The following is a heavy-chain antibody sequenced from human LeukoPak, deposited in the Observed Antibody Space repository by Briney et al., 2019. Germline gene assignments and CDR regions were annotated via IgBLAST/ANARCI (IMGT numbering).Heavy chain of an antibody. V-gene: IGHV3-7*01. CDR3: ARDMVRGVIIPWYFDY. D-gene: IGHD3-10*01. Sequence: GGSLRLSCGASRFTFSTYWMSWVRQAPGKGPEWVANIKQDGSEKYYVDSVKSQFTISRDNAKNSLYLQMNSLRAEDTAVYYCARDMVRGVIIPWYFDYWGQGTLVTVSS. J-gene: IGHJ4*02. CDR2: IKQDGSEK. CDR1: RFTFSTYW.